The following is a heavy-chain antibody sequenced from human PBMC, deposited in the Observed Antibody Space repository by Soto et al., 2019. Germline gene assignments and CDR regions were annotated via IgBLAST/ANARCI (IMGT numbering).Heavy chain of an antibody. CDR2: IHYSGST. D-gene: IGHD3-10*01. Sequence: SETLSLTCAVSGCSISNGGYYWNWVRQHPGKGLEWIGYIHYSGSTWYNPSLESRVTISVDTSKDQFSLKLRSVTAADTAVYYCARVRGSGSYAAYYFDSWGQGTLVTVSS. V-gene: IGHV4-31*11. CDR3: ARVRGSGSYAAYYFDS. J-gene: IGHJ4*01. CDR1: GCSISNGGYY.